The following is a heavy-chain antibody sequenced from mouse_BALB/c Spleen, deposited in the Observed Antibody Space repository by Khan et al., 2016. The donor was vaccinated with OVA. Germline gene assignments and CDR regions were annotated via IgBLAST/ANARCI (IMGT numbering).Heavy chain of an antibody. CDR3: ARDGSRYNYAMDH. J-gene: IGHJ4*01. CDR1: GYSITSDYA. CDR2: ISYSGST. V-gene: IGHV3-2*02. D-gene: IGHD2-3*01. Sequence: EVQLQESGPGLVKPSLSLSLTCTVTGYSITSDYAWNWIQQFPGNKLEWMGYISYSGSTSYNPSLKSRISITRDTSKNQFFLQLKSVTTEDTATYYCARDGSRYNYAMDHWGQGTSVTVSS.